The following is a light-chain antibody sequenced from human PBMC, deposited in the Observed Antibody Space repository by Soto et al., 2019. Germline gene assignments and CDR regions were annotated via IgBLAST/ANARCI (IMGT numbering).Light chain of an antibody. CDR1: SSDVGGYNY. Sequence: QSALTQPASVSGSPGQSITISCTGTSSDVGGYNYVSWYQQHPDKAPKLMIYEVNNRPSGVSNRFSGSKSGNTASLTISGLQAEDEADYYCSSYRNSSTPVVFGGGTKLTVL. V-gene: IGLV2-14*01. J-gene: IGLJ2*01. CDR3: SSYRNSSTPVV. CDR2: EVN.